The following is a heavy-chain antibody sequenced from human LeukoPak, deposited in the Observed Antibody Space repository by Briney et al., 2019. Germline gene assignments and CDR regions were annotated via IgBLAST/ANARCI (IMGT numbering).Heavy chain of an antibody. Sequence: PSETLSLTCTVSGGSISSYYWSWIRQPPGKGLEWIGEINHSGSTNYNPSLKSRVTISVDTSKNQFSLKLSSVTAADTAVYYCARGRGYSYGSISLRFDYWGQGTLVTVSS. CDR2: INHSGST. CDR3: ARGRGYSYGSISLRFDY. V-gene: IGHV4-34*01. D-gene: IGHD5-18*01. CDR1: GGSISSYY. J-gene: IGHJ4*02.